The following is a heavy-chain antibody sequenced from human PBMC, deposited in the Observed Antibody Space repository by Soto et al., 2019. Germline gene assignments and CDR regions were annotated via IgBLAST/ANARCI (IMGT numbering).Heavy chain of an antibody. CDR1: GGSVSSGSYY. V-gene: IGHV4-61*01. CDR2: IYHSGST. D-gene: IGHD1-1*01. Sequence: SETLSLTCTVSGGSVSSGSYYWSWIRQPPGKGLEWIGYIYHSGSTNYNPSLKSRVTISVDTSKNQLSLKLSSATAADTAVYYCARAAPGYVPYNWFDPRGQGTLVTVSS. CDR3: ARAAPGYVPYNWFDP. J-gene: IGHJ5*02.